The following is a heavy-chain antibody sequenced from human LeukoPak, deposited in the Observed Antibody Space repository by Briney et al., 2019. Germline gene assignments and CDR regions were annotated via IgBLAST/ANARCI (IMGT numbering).Heavy chain of an antibody. J-gene: IGHJ3*01. D-gene: IGHD3-16*01. V-gene: IGHV3-53*01. CDR3: ARGMNGGGGL. Sequence: GGSLRLSCAASDFIVRSNYMTWVRQAPGKGLEWVSVIYNDGSAYYADSVRGRFTISRDTSKNTVYLQMNSLRAEDTAVYYCARGMNGGGGLWGQGTMVTVSS. CDR1: DFIVRSNY. CDR2: IYNDGSA.